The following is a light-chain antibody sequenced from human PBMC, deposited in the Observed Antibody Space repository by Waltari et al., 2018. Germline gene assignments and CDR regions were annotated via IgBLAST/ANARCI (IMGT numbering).Light chain of an antibody. CDR1: KLGNKY. CDR3: QAWDRTTVV. J-gene: IGLJ2*01. CDR2: QHN. V-gene: IGLV3-1*01. Sequence: SYELTQPPSVSVSPGPPASITCSGDKLGNKYAYWYQQKPGQSPVLVIYQHNKRPSGIPERFSGSSSGNTATLTISGTQAMDEADYYCQAWDRTTVVFGGGTKLTVL.